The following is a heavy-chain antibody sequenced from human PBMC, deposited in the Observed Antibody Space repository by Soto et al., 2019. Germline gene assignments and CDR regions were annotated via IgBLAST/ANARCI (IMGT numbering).Heavy chain of an antibody. CDR1: GFTFSSYA. CDR2: ISYDGSNK. J-gene: IGHJ4*02. CDR3: ARGYLAAAGKLIY. Sequence: GGSLRLSCAASGFTFSSYAMHLGRQSPGKGLEWVAVISYDGSNKYYADSVKGRFTISRDNSKNTLYLQMNSLRAEDTAVYYCARGYLAAAGKLIYWGQGTLVTVSS. D-gene: IGHD6-13*01. V-gene: IGHV3-30-3*01.